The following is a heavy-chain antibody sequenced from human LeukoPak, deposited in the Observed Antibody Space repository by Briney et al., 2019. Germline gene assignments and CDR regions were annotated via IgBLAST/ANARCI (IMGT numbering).Heavy chain of an antibody. Sequence: AGESLKISCKASGYSFTSHWIAWVRQMPGKGLEWMVTIYPGDSDSRYSTSFQGQVTLSPDQSSSTAYLQWTSPKTPDTAMYYCARRDIALIGALDPWGQGTMVTVSS. V-gene: IGHV5-51*01. CDR3: ARRDIALIGALDP. J-gene: IGHJ5*02. CDR2: IYPGDSDS. CDR1: GYSFTSHW. D-gene: IGHD3-22*01.